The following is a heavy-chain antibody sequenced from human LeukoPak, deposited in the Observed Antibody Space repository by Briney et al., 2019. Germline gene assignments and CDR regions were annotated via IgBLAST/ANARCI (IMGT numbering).Heavy chain of an antibody. V-gene: IGHV3-74*01. Sequence: GGSLKLSCAASGFIFSNYWMHWVRQVPGKGLLWVSRINVDGSRKIYADSVKGRFAISRDNAKNTVSLQMNSLRVDDTAVYYCVGDLLIGGGSWSVPSLDSWGQGILVTVSS. CDR3: VGDLLIGGGSWSVPSLDS. J-gene: IGHJ4*02. CDR1: GFIFSNYW. D-gene: IGHD1-14*01. CDR2: INVDGSRK.